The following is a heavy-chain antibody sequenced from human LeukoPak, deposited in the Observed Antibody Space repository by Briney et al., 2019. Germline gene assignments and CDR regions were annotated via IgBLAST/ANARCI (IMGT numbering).Heavy chain of an antibody. CDR1: GGSISNYY. CDR3: ARDYGSGSFDY. V-gene: IGHV4-4*07. Sequence: SETLSLTCTVSGGSISNYYWSWIRQPAGKGLEWIGRIYTSGSTKYNPSLKSRVTISVDTSKNQFSLKLSSVTAADTAVYYCARDYGSGSFDYWGQGTLVTVSS. J-gene: IGHJ4*02. D-gene: IGHD3-10*01. CDR2: IYTSGST.